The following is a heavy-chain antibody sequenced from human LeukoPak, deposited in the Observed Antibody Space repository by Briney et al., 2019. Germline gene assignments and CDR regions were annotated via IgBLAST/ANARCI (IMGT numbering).Heavy chain of an antibody. CDR1: GCSITNGYY. D-gene: IGHD4-11*01. J-gene: IGHJ4*02. CDR3: ARRYSNYFFDY. V-gene: IGHV4-38-2*01. CDR2: IYYSGNT. Sequence: SQTLSLTCGVSGCSITNGYYRAWTRQPPGKGLEWIGNIYYSGNTYYSPSLKSRVTISVDTSKNQFSLMVSSVTAADTAVYYCARRYSNYFFDYWGQGTLVTVSS.